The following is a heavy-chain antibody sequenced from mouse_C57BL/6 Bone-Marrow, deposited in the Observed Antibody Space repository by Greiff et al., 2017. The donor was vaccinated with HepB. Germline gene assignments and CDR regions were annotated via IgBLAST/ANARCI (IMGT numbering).Heavy chain of an antibody. CDR2: IILKSDNYAT. J-gene: IGHJ4*01. CDR1: GFTFSNYW. V-gene: IGHV6-3*01. D-gene: IGHD4-1*02. CDR3: TGNWAYYAMDY. Sequence: EVQLVESGGGLVQPGGSMKLSCVASGFTFSNYWMNWVRQSPEKGLEWVAQIILKSDNYATHYAESVKGRFTISRDDSKSSVYLQMNNLRADDTGIYYCTGNWAYYAMDYWGQGTSVTVSS.